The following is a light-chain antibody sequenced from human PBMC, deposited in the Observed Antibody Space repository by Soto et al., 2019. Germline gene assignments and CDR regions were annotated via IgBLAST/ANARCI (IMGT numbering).Light chain of an antibody. V-gene: IGLV2-14*01. CDR2: EVS. J-gene: IGLJ2*01. CDR3: SSYTITSTLLV. CDR1: SSDVGGYNY. Sequence: QSALTQPASVSGSPGQSITISCTGTSSDVGGYNYVSWYQQHPGKAPKLMIYEVSNRPSGVSNRFSGSKSGNTASLTISGLQAEDEADYSCSSYTITSTLLVFGGGTQLTVL.